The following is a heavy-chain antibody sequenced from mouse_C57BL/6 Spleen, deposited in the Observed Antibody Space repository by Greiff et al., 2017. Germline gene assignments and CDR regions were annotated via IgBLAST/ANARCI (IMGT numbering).Heavy chain of an antibody. D-gene: IGHD3-2*02. V-gene: IGHV1-52*01. Sequence: QVHVKQPGAELVRPGSSVKLSCKASGYTFTSYWMHWVKQRPIQGLEWIGNIDPSDSETHYNQKFKDKATLTVDKSSSTAYMQLSSLTSEDSAVYYCARSTAQAPLAYWGQGTLVTVSA. CDR3: ARSTAQAPLAY. CDR1: GYTFTSYW. CDR2: IDPSDSET. J-gene: IGHJ3*01.